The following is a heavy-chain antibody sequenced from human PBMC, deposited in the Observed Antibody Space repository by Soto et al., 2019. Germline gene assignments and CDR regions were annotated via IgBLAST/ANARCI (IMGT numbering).Heavy chain of an antibody. CDR2: IYYSGST. V-gene: IGHV4-59*01. CDR3: ARESLPMIGASYYYYGMDV. Sequence: SETLSLTCTVSGGSISSYYWSWIRQPPGKGLEWIGYIYYSGSTNYNPSLKSRVTISVDTSKNQFSLKLSSVTAADTAVYYCARESLPMIGASYYYYGMDVWGQGTTVTVSS. D-gene: IGHD3-22*01. J-gene: IGHJ6*02. CDR1: GGSISSYY.